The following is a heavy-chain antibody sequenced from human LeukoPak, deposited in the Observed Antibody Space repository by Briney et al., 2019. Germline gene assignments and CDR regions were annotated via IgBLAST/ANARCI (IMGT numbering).Heavy chain of an antibody. V-gene: IGHV3-48*01. CDR2: ISSSSSTI. CDR1: GFTFSSYS. D-gene: IGHD2-15*01. CDR3: ARDYCSGGSCYSYYYYMDV. J-gene: IGHJ6*03. Sequence: GSLRLSCAASGFTFSSYSMNWVRQAPGKGLEWVSYISSSSSTIYYADSVKGRFTISRDNAKNSLYLQMNSLRAEDTAVYYCARDYCSGGSCYSYYYYMDVWGKGTTVTISS.